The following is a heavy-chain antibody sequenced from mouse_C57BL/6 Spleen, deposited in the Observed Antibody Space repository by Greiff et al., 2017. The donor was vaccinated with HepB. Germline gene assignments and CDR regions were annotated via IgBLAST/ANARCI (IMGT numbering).Heavy chain of an antibody. D-gene: IGHD1-1*01. Sequence: EVQVVESGGDLVKPGGSLKLSCAASGFTFSSYGMSWVRQTPDKRLEWVATISSGGSYTYYPDSVKGRFTISRDNAKNTLYLQMSSLKSEDTAMYYCARHDYYGSSYVDWYFDVWGTGTTVTVSS. CDR1: GFTFSSYG. CDR3: ARHDYYGSSYVDWYFDV. V-gene: IGHV5-6*01. CDR2: ISSGGSYT. J-gene: IGHJ1*03.